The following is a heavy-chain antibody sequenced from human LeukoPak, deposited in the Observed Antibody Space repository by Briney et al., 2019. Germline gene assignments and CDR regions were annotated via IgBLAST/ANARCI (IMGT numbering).Heavy chain of an antibody. CDR3: AKDLCSSTSCYWDY. V-gene: IGHV3-30*02. D-gene: IGHD2-2*01. CDR2: IRYDGSNK. J-gene: IGHJ4*02. CDR1: GFTFSSYG. Sequence: PGGSLRHSCAASGFTFSSYGMHWVRQAPGKGLEWVAFIRYDGSNKYYADSVKGRFTISRDNSKNTLYLQMNSLRAEDTAVYYCAKDLCSSTSCYWDYWGQGTLVTVSS.